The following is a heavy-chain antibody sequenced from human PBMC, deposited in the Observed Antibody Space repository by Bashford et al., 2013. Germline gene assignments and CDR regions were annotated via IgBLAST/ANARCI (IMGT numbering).Heavy chain of an antibody. CDR2: IYYSGST. CDR3: ASDRSINWFYY. V-gene: IGHV4-39*01. D-gene: IGHD3-22*01. J-gene: IGHJ5*01. Sequence: WIRQSPQGRGLEWIASIYYSGSTVYSPSLKSRATISVDTSKNQFSLKLSSVTAADTAVYYCASDRSINWFYYWGQGTLVTVSS.